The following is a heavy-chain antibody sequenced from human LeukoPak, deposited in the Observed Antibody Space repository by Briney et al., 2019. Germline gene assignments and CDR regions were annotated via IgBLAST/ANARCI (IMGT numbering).Heavy chain of an antibody. D-gene: IGHD2-15*01. CDR1: GGSISSSSYY. Sequence: PSETLSLTCTVPGGSISSSSYYWGWIRQPPGKGLEWIGSIYYSGSTYYNPSLKSRVTISVDTSKNQFSLKLSSVTAADTAVYYCARHLLVVVVAADRWFDPWGQGTLVTVSS. J-gene: IGHJ5*02. V-gene: IGHV4-39*01. CDR2: IYYSGST. CDR3: ARHLLVVVVAADRWFDP.